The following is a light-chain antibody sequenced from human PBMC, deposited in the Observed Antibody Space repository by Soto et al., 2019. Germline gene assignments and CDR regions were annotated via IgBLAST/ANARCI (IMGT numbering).Light chain of an antibody. CDR1: SSNIGSNY. J-gene: IGLJ1*01. Sequence: QAVVTQPPSASGTPGQRVTISCSGSSSNIGSNYVYWYQQLLGTAPKLLIYRNNQRPSGVPDRFSGSKSGTSASLAISGLRSEDEADYYCAAWDDSLSALYVFGTGTKVTVL. V-gene: IGLV1-47*01. CDR3: AAWDDSLSALYV. CDR2: RNN.